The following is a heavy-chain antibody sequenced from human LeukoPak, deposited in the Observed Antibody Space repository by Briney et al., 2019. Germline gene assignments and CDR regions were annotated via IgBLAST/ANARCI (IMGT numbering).Heavy chain of an antibody. V-gene: IGHV3-66*01. Sequence: GGSLRLSCAASGFTVSSKYMSWVRQAPGKGLEWVSVIYSGGSTYYADSVKGRFTISRDNSKNTVYLQMNSLRAEDTAVYYCARESSGWLQLFDYWGQGTLVTVTS. CDR3: ARESSGWLQLFDY. J-gene: IGHJ4*02. CDR2: IYSGGST. CDR1: GFTVSSKY. D-gene: IGHD5-24*01.